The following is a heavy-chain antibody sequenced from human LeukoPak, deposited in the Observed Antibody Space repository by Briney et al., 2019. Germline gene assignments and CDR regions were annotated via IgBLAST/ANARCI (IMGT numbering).Heavy chain of an antibody. V-gene: IGHV4-59*01. CDR1: GGSISRSY. CDR3: ARDRLIFGGSGRADWFDP. Sequence: SETLSLTCTVSGGSISRSYWSWIRQPPAKGLEWMGYIYDSGSTNYNPSLKSRVTISVDTSKNQFSLKLSSVTAADTAVYYCARDRLIFGGSGRADWFDPWGQGTLVTVSS. CDR2: IYDSGST. J-gene: IGHJ5*02. D-gene: IGHD3-10*01.